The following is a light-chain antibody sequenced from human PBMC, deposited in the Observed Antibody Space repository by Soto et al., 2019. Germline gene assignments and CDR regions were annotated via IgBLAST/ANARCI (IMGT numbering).Light chain of an antibody. CDR3: ATWDDSRNGV. CDR1: TSNIESHP. J-gene: IGLJ1*01. CDR2: TNN. Sequence: QSVLTQPPSASGTPGQRIIISCSGSTSNIESHPVNWFQQVPGAAPKLLIKTNNQRPSGVPDRFSGSKSGASASLAISGLQSEDEATYYCATWDDSRNGVLGYGTKVTVL. V-gene: IGLV1-44*01.